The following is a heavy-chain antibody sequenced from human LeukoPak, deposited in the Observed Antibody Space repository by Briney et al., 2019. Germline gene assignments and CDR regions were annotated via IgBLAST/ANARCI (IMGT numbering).Heavy chain of an antibody. D-gene: IGHD6-25*01. Sequence: GESLQISCQGSGYSFTSYWIGWVRQMPGKGLEWMGIIYPGDSDIRYSPSFQGQVTISADKSISTAYLQWSSLKASDTAMYYCATSAANWFDPWGQGTLVTVSS. V-gene: IGHV5-51*01. J-gene: IGHJ5*02. CDR3: ATSAANWFDP. CDR2: IYPGDSDI. CDR1: GYSFTSYW.